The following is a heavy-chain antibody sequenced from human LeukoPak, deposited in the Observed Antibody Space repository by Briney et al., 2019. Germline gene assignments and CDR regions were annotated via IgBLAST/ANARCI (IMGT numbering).Heavy chain of an antibody. J-gene: IGHJ6*03. Sequence: GGSLRLSCAASGFTFSSYWMSWVRQAPGKGLEWVANIKQDGSEKYYVDSVKGRFTISRDNAKNSLYLQINSLRAEDTAVYYCARDRRFLEIYYYYYMDVWGKGTTVTVSS. D-gene: IGHD3-3*01. CDR3: ARDRRFLEIYYYYYMDV. CDR1: GFTFSSYW. CDR2: IKQDGSEK. V-gene: IGHV3-7*01.